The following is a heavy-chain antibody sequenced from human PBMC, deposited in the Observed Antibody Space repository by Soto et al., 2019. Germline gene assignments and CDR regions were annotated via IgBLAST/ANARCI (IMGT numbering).Heavy chain of an antibody. CDR3: TRDAPGHRAFDI. CDR2: IRAKGLGGTT. Sequence: GGSLRLSCTASGFTFGDCAMSWFRQAPGKGPEWVSFIRAKGLGGTTEYAASVKDRFIISRDDSKSVAYLQMNSLKTEDTAMYYCTRDAPGHRAFDIWGQGTMVTVSS. D-gene: IGHD2-21*01. CDR1: GFTFGDCA. V-gene: IGHV3-49*03. J-gene: IGHJ3*02.